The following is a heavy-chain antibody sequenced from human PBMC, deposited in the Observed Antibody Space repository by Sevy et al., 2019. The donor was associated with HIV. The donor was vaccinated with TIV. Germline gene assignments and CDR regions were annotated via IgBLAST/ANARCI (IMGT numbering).Heavy chain of an antibody. Sequence: GGCLRLSCTASGFTFGDYAMSWVRQAPGKGLEWVGFIRSKAYGGTTEYAASVKGRFTISRDDSKSIAYLQMNSLKTEDTAVYTATREECLATITMIGFDYWGQGTLVTVSS. V-gene: IGHV3-49*04. D-gene: IGHD3-22*01. J-gene: IGHJ4*02. CDR1: GFTFGDYA. CDR3: TREECLATITMIGFDY. CDR2: IRSKAYGGTT.